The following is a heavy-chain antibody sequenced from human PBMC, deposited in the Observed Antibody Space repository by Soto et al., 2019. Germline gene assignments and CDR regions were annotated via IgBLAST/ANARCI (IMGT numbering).Heavy chain of an antibody. V-gene: IGHV5-51*01. CDR2: ISPGYSNT. CDR1: GYDFKFINYC. D-gene: IGHD3-22*01. Sequence: GGALKISCKSSGYDFKFINYCIALVRQMPGEGLEWMGVISPGYSNTRYSPSFQGQVTFSADTSKNQVVLTMTNMDPVDTATYYCARILERNSGYYLYFDYWGQGVLVTVSS. J-gene: IGHJ4*02. CDR3: ARILERNSGYYLYFDY.